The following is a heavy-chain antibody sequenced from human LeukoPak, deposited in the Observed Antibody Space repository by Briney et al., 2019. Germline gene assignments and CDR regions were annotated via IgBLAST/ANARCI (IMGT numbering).Heavy chain of an antibody. CDR2: ISYDGSNK. J-gene: IGHJ4*02. Sequence: GRSLRLSCAASGVTFSSYAMHWVRQAPGKGLEWVAVISYDGSNKYYADSVKGRFTISRDNFKNTLYLQMNSLRAEDTAVYYCARDTGIAAAPFDYWGQGTLVTVSS. V-gene: IGHV3-30*04. D-gene: IGHD6-13*01. CDR1: GVTFSSYA. CDR3: ARDTGIAAAPFDY.